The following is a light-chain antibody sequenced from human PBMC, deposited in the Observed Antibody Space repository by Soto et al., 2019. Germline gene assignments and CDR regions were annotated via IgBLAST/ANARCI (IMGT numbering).Light chain of an antibody. CDR1: SSDVGTYNR. CDR2: EVK. V-gene: IGLV2-18*02. CDR3: TSYTSRDTVV. Sequence: QSALTQPPSVSGSPGQSVTISCTGTSSDVGTYNRVSWYQQPPGSAPKLMIYEVKIRPSGVPDRFSGSKSGNTASLTISGLQAEEEADYYCTSYTSRDTVVFGGGTKLTVL. J-gene: IGLJ2*01.